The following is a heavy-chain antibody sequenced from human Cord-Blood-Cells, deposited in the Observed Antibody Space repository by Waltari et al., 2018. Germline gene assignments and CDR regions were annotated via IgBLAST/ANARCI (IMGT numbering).Heavy chain of an antibody. CDR1: GGTFSSHT. V-gene: IGHV1-69*01. CDR3: ARGRQLEYFQH. J-gene: IGHJ1*01. D-gene: IGHD6-13*01. Sequence: QVQLVQSGAAVTKPGSSVKVSCKASGGTFSSHTIRWVRQAPGQGLEWMGGIIPIFGTANYAQKFQGRVTITADESTSTTYMELSSLRSEDTAVYYCARGRQLEYFQHWGQGTLVTVSS. CDR2: IIPIFGTA.